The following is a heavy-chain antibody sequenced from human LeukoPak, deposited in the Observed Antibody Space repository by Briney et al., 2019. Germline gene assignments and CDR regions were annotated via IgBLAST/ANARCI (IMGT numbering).Heavy chain of an antibody. CDR1: GYSISSDYY. CDR3: AREEYSYGFDY. V-gene: IGHV4-38-2*02. CDR2: IYHSGST. Sequence: SETLSLTCTVSGYSISSDYYWGWIRQPPGKGLEWIGYIYHSGSTYYNPSLKSRVTISVDRSKNQFSLKLSSVTAADTAVYYCAREEYSYGFDYWGQGTLVTVSS. D-gene: IGHD5-18*01. J-gene: IGHJ4*02.